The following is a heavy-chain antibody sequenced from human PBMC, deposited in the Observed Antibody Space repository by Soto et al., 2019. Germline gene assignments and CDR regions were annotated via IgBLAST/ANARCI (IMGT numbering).Heavy chain of an antibody. CDR1: GYTFTGYY. V-gene: IGHV1-2*02. J-gene: IGHJ4*02. D-gene: IGHD3-22*01. CDR3: ARGYYYDSSGYYGFDY. CDR2: INPNSGGT. Sequence: ASVKVSCKASGYTFTGYYMHWVRQAPGQGLEWMGWINPNSGGTSYAQKFQGRVTMTRDTSISTAYMELSRLRSDDTAVYYCARGYYYDSSGYYGFDYWGQGTLVTVSS.